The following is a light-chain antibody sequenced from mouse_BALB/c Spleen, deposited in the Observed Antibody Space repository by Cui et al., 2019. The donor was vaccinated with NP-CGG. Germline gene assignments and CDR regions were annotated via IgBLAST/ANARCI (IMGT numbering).Light chain of an antibody. CDR2: GTN. CDR3: ALWYSNHWV. V-gene: IGLV1*01. Sequence: VLTHQPALPTSPGETVTLTCRSSTGAVTTSNYANWVQEKPDHLFTGLIGGTNNRAPGVPARFSGSLIGDKAALTITGAQTEDEAIYFCALWYSNHWVFGGGTKLTVL. CDR1: TGAVTTSNY. J-gene: IGLJ1*01.